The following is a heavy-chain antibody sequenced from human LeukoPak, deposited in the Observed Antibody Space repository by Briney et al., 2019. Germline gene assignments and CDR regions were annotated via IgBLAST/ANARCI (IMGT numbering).Heavy chain of an antibody. CDR3: AVTIFGVVRGPFGY. Sequence: GSSVKVSCKASGGTFSSYAISWVRQAPGQGLEWMGGIIPIFGTANYAQKFQGRVTITADESTSTAYMELSSLRSEDTAVYYCAVTIFGVVRGPFGYWGQGTLVTVSS. CDR1: GGTFSSYA. J-gene: IGHJ4*02. CDR2: IIPIFGTA. V-gene: IGHV1-69*01. D-gene: IGHD3-3*01.